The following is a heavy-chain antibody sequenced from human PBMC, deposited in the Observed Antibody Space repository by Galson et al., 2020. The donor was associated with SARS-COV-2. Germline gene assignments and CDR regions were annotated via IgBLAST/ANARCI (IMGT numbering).Heavy chain of an antibody. CDR3: AGGDYPYGMDV. J-gene: IGHJ6*02. D-gene: IGHD6-25*01. V-gene: IGHV3-30*03. CDR2: ISYDGSNK. CDR1: GFTFSSYG. Sequence: GGSLRLSCAASGFTFSSYGMHWVRQAPGKGLEWVAVISYDGSNKYYADSVKGRFTISRDNSKNTLYLQMNSLGAEDTAVYYCAGGDYPYGMDVWGQGTTVTVSS.